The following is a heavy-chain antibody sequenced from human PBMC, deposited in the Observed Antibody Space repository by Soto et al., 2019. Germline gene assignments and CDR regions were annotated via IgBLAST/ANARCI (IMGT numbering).Heavy chain of an antibody. V-gene: IGHV1-69*13. CDR2: IIPIFGTA. CDR1: GGSFSSYT. D-gene: IGHD5-12*01. CDR3: ARGIWVATTASYYFDQ. Sequence: VKGSCKASGGSFSSYTISWGRQAPGQGLEWMGRIIPIFGTANYAQKFQGRVTITADESTNTAYMDLRSLTSEDTAVFYCARGIWVATTASYYFDQWGQGTQVTVSS. J-gene: IGHJ4*02.